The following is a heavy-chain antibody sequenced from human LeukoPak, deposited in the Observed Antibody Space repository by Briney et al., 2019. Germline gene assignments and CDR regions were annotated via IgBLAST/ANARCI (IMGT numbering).Heavy chain of an antibody. V-gene: IGHV3-20*04. Sequence: PGGSLRLSCAASGFNFHDHAMSWFRHAPGKGLEWVSTIDWNVDSTTYADSVKGRFTISRDNAKNSLYLQMNSLRAEDTAFYYCARDRVAVAGKAYFDYWGQGTLVTVSS. CDR2: IDWNVDST. CDR1: GFNFHDHA. D-gene: IGHD6-19*01. J-gene: IGHJ4*02. CDR3: ARDRVAVAGKAYFDY.